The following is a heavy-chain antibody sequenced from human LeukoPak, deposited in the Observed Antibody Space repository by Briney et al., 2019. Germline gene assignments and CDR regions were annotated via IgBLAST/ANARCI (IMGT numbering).Heavy chain of an antibody. D-gene: IGHD2-15*01. CDR1: GYTFTSYC. J-gene: IGHJ4*02. Sequence: RASVKVSCKASGYTFTSYCMHWVRQAPGQRLEWMRIINPSGGSTSYAQKFQGRVTMTRDTSTSTVYMELSSLRSEDTAVYYCARGSGGLPDYWGQGTLVTVSS. V-gene: IGHV1-46*01. CDR3: ARGSGGLPDY. CDR2: INPSGGST.